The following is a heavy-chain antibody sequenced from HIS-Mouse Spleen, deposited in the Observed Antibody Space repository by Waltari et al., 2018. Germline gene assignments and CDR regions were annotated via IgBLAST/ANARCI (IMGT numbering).Heavy chain of an antibody. CDR3: ARYDILTGSSLYFDY. Sequence: QVQLQQWGAGLLKPSETLSLTCAVYGGSFSGYYWSWIRQPPGKGLEWIGEINHSGSTNNKPALKSRVTISVDTSKNQFSLKLSSVTAADTAVYYCARYDILTGSSLYFDYWGQGTLVTVSS. CDR2: INHSGST. J-gene: IGHJ4*02. CDR1: GGSFSGYY. D-gene: IGHD3-9*01. V-gene: IGHV4-34*01.